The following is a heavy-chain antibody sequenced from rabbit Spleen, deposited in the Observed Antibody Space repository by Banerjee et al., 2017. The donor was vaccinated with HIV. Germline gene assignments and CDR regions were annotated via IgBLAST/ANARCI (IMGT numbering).Heavy chain of an antibody. V-gene: IGHV1S45*01. D-gene: IGHD1-1*01. J-gene: IGHJ2*01. CDR2: IDTSDGDT. Sequence: QEQLEESAGGLVQPGGSLTLTCTASGFSISSYYMNWVRQAPGKGLEWIACIDTSDGDTDYANWPKGRFTISKTSSTTVTLQMTSLTVADTATYFCARNYVNAFNPWGPGTLVTVS. CDR3: ARNYVNAFNP. CDR1: GFSISSYYM.